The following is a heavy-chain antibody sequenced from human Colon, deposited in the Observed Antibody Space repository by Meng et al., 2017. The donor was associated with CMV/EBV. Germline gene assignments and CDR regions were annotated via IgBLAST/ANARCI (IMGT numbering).Heavy chain of an antibody. Sequence: GGSLRLSCAAPGFTFSRYAIHWVRQAPGKGLEWVALISSDGNIKYYADSVKGRFTISRDNSKNTLSLQMNNLRPDDTSVYYCARVGDYPGGYYDSWGQGTLVTVSS. J-gene: IGHJ4*02. V-gene: IGHV3-30-3*01. CDR1: GFTFSRYA. CDR2: ISSDGNIK. CDR3: ARVGDYPGGYYDS. D-gene: IGHD3-10*01.